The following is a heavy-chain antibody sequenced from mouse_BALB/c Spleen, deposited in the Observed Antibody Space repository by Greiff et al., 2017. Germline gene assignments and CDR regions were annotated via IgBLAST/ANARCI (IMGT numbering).Heavy chain of an antibody. V-gene: IGHV3-6*02. D-gene: IGHD2-10*02. CDR1: GYSITSGYY. CDR3: AREEYGNYNFDY. J-gene: IGHJ2*01. Sequence: EVKLEESGPGLVKPSQSLSLTCSVTGYSITSGYYWNWIRQFPGNKLEWMGYISYDGSNNYNPSLKNRISITRDTSKNQFFLKLNSVTTEDTATYYCAREEYGNYNFDYWGQGTTLTVSS. CDR2: ISYDGSN.